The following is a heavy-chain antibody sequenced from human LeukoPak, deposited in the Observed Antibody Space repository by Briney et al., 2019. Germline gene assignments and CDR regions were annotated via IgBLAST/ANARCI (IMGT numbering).Heavy chain of an antibody. V-gene: IGHV3-21*01. J-gene: IGHJ4*02. D-gene: IGHD2-15*01. CDR1: GFTFSSYS. Sequence: GGSLRLSCAASGFTFSSYSMNWVRQAPGKGLEWVSSISSSSYIYYADSVKGRFTISRDNAKNSLCLQMNSLRAEDTAVYYCATGGGYCSGGSCYGSNYWGQGTLVTVSS. CDR3: ATGGGYCSGGSCYGSNY. CDR2: ISSSSYI.